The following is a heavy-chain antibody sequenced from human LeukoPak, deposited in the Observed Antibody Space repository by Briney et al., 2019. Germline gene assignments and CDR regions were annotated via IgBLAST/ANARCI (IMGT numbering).Heavy chain of an antibody. J-gene: IGHJ6*03. CDR3: ARHRKSARNYLYYYMDV. D-gene: IGHD6-6*01. Sequence: SETLSLTCTVSGDSIHSVYYFWGWIRQPPGKGLEWIGSVYFDGDTSYSPSLKSRVIISVDTSKNQFSLNLTSVTAADTALYYCARHRKSARNYLYYYMDVWGKGTTVTVSS. V-gene: IGHV4-39*01. CDR2: VYFDGDT. CDR1: GDSIHSVYYF.